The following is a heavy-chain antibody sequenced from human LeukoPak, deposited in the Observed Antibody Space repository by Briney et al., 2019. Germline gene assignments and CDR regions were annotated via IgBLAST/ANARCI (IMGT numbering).Heavy chain of an antibody. CDR2: IYYSGST. CDR3: ARETIFGVVIMSPYYFDY. Sequence: PSETLSLTCTVSGGSISSSSYYWGWIRQPPGKGLEWIGSIYYSGSTYYNPSLKSRVTISVDTSKNQFSLKLSSVTAAVTAVYYCARETIFGVVIMSPYYFDYWGQGTLVTVSS. V-gene: IGHV4-39*02. J-gene: IGHJ4*02. CDR1: GGSISSSSYY. D-gene: IGHD3-3*01.